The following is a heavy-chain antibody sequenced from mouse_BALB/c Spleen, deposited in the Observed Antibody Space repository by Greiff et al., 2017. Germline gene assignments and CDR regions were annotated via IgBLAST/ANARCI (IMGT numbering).Heavy chain of an antibody. CDR3: ARGNGAMDY. CDR1: GYTFTDYW. Sequence: QVQLKQPGAELVMPGASVKMSCKASGYTFTDYWMHWVKQRPGQGLEWIGAIDTSDSYTSYNQKFKGKATLTVDESSSTAYMQLSSLISEDSAVYYCARGNGAMDYWGQGTSVTVSS. V-gene: IGHV1-69*01. CDR2: IDTSDSYT. D-gene: IGHD2-1*01. J-gene: IGHJ4*01.